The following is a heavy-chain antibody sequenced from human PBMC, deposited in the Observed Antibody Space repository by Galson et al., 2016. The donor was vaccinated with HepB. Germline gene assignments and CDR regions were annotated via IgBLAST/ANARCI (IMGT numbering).Heavy chain of an antibody. D-gene: IGHD3-10*01. CDR2: INHIRGP. CDR3: ARVPIYSSSGSLDY. J-gene: IGHJ4*02. V-gene: IGHV4-34*01. CDR1: GASFNTFY. Sequence: SETLSPTCDVYGASFNTFYWSWIRQSPGAGLEWIGEINHIRGPHYNPSLKSRVLITVATSKNQFSLKLASVAAADTGTYYCARVPIYSSSGSLDYWSQGTSVTVSS.